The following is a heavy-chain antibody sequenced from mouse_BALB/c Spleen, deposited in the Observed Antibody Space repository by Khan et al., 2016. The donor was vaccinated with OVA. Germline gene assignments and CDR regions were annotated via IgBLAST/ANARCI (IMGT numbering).Heavy chain of an antibody. Sequence: EVQLQESGPSLVKPSQTLSLTCSVTGGSITSGYWNWIRKFPGNKLEYMGYISYSGSNYYNPSLKSRIAITRDTSKNQYYLQLNSVPTEDTATYYCAGSARATYYFDYWGQGTTLTVSS. CDR3: AGSARATYYFDY. D-gene: IGHD3-1*01. CDR1: GGSITSGY. CDR2: ISYSGSN. J-gene: IGHJ2*01. V-gene: IGHV3-8*02.